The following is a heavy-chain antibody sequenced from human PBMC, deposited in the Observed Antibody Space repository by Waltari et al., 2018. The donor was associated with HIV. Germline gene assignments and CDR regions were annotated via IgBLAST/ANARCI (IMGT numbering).Heavy chain of an antibody. CDR2: MSFSGST. J-gene: IGHJ5*02. CDR3: ARSFRGYSNYFDP. CDR1: GGAMTSSSSS. V-gene: IGHV4-39*01. Sequence: QLQLQESGPGLVKSSETLSLNCTVSGGAMTSSSSSWGCIRQPPGKGLEWIGSMSFSGSTYHNPSRRSRLTISVDTSKNQFSLKLTSVTAADTAVYYCARSFRGYSNYFDPWGQGTLVTVSS. D-gene: IGHD4-4*01.